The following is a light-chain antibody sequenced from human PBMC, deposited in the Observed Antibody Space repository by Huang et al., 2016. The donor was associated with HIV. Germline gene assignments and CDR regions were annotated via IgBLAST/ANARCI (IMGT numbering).Light chain of an antibody. CDR2: AAS. J-gene: IGKJ1*01. V-gene: IGKV3-15*01. Sequence: EIVMTQSPATLSVSPGERATLSCRASPSVSSNLAWYQQKPGQAPRLLIYAASTRATGIPARFSGSGSWTEFTLTISSLQSEDFAVYYCQQYNNWPRTFGQGTKVEIK. CDR3: QQYNNWPRT. CDR1: PSVSSN.